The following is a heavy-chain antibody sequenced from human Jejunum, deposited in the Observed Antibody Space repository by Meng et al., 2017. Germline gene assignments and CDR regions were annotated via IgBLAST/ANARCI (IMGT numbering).Heavy chain of an antibody. CDR3: GRSGASQYYIAY. D-gene: IGHD5-12*01. V-gene: IGHV4-38-2*02. CDR1: GYSIIGGSY. Sequence: SETLSLTCTVSGYSIIGGSYWGWIRQSPGRGLEWMGCIYPTESTYYNPSLKSRLTLSMDTSKNQFSLNLGSVTAAHTAVYYCGRSGASQYYIAYWGQGTLVTVSS. CDR2: IYPTEST. J-gene: IGHJ4*02.